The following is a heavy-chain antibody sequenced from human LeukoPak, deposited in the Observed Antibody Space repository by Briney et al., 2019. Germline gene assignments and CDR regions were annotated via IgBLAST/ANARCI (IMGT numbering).Heavy chain of an antibody. CDR2: ISGSGGST. J-gene: IGHJ4*02. V-gene: IGHV3-23*01. CDR3: AKDAKYVFFDY. D-gene: IGHD4/OR15-4a*01. Sequence: GGSLRLSCAASGFTFSNYAMNWVRQAPGKGLEWVSVISGSGGSTYYADSVKGRFTVSRDNSKNTLYLQMNSLRAEDTAVYYCAKDAKYVFFDYWGQGTLVTASS. CDR1: GFTFSNYA.